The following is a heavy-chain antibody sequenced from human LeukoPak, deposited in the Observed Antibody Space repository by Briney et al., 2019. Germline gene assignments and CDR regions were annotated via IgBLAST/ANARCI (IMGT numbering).Heavy chain of an antibody. J-gene: IGHJ4*02. CDR1: GGSISSSSYY. Sequence: SETLSLTCTVSGGSISSSSYYWGWIRQPPGKGLEWIGSIYYSGSTYYNPSLKSRVTISVDTSKNQFSLKLSSVTAADTAVYYCARVSGGIAVAGFDYWGQGTLVTVSS. CDR2: IYYSGST. V-gene: IGHV4-39*07. D-gene: IGHD6-19*01. CDR3: ARVSGGIAVAGFDY.